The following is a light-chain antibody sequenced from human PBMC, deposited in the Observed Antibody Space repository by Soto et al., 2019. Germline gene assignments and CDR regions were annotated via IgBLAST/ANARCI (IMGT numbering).Light chain of an antibody. CDR1: SSDVGSYNL. CDR2: EGN. J-gene: IGLJ1*01. V-gene: IGLV2-23*01. CDR3: CSHARSSSYV. Sequence: QSALTQPASVSGSPGQSITISCTGTSSDVGSYNLVSWYQQHPGKAPKLMIYEGNKRPSGVSNRFSGSKSGNTASLTISGLQAEDEADYYCCSHARSSSYVFGHGTKVTVL.